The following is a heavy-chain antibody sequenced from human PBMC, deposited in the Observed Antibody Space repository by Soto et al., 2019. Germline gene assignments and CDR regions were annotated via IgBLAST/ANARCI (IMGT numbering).Heavy chain of an antibody. Sequence: QVQLVESGGGLVQPGGSLRLSCAASGFTFSSYAMHWVRQAPGKGLEWVAVISCDGSKKYYADSVKGRFTISRDNSKNTLNLQMNSLRAEETAVHYCASALRVAGAGIWNLYCYWYGMDDWGQGTTVTVSS. V-gene: IGHV3-30-3*01. J-gene: IGHJ6*02. CDR1: GFTFSSYA. D-gene: IGHD6-19*01. CDR3: ASALRVAGAGIWNLYCYWYGMDD. CDR2: ISCDGSKK.